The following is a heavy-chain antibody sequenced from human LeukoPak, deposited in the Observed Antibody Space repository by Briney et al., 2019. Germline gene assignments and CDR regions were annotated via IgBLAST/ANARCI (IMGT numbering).Heavy chain of an antibody. V-gene: IGHV1-46*01. CDR1: GYTFTSNY. CDR2: ISPSGGST. CDR3: AKAAGYSYGYYYYYYMDV. Sequence: ASVKVSCKAFGYTFTSNYMHWVRQAPGQGPEWMGVISPSGGSTTYAQKFQGRVTLTRDMSTSTDYLELSSLRSEDTAVYYCAKAAGYSYGYYYYYYMDVWGKGTTVTISS. J-gene: IGHJ6*03. D-gene: IGHD5-18*01.